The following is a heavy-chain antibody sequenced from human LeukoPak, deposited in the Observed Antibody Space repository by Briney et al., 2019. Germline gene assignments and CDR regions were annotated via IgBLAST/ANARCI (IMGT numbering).Heavy chain of an antibody. D-gene: IGHD3-22*01. CDR2: ISAYNGNT. J-gene: IGHJ4*02. V-gene: IGHV1-18*01. Sequence: ASVKVSCKASGGTFSSYGISWVRQAPGQGLEWMGWISAYNGNTNYAQKLQGRVTMTTDTSTSTAYMELRSLRSDDTAVYYCARALGRNYYDSSGYYYLDYWGQGTLVTVSS. CDR3: ARALGRNYYDSSGYYYLDY. CDR1: GGTFSSYG.